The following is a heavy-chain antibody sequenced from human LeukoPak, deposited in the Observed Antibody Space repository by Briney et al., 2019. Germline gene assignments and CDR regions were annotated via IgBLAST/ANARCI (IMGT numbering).Heavy chain of an antibody. Sequence: GGSLRLSCVASGFTFSRHSMNWVRQAPGKGLEWVSYISSSSSIIHYADSVKGRFTISREDAKNSLFLRMNSLRAEDTAVYYCARVPREGHDNWFDPWGQGTLVTVSS. CDR1: GFTFSRHS. V-gene: IGHV3-48*01. J-gene: IGHJ5*02. CDR3: ARVPREGHDNWFDP. CDR2: ISSSSSII. D-gene: IGHD1-26*01.